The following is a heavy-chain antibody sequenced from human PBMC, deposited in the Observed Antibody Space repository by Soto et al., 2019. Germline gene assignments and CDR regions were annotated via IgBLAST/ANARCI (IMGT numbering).Heavy chain of an antibody. J-gene: IGHJ4*02. Sequence: QVQLVQSGAEVKKPGASVKVSCKASGYTFTGYYMHWVRQAPGQGLEWMGWINPNSGGTNYAQKCQGGVTMTRDTSISTADMELSRLRSDDTAVYYCARVYCSGGSCGIDYWGQGTLVTVSS. V-gene: IGHV1-2*02. CDR2: INPNSGGT. CDR3: ARVYCSGGSCGIDY. D-gene: IGHD2-15*01. CDR1: GYTFTGYY.